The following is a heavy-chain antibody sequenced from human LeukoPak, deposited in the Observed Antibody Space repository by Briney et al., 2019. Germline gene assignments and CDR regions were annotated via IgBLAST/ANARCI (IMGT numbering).Heavy chain of an antibody. Sequence: GGSLRLSCAASGFTVSSNYMSWVRQAPGKGLEWVSSISSSSSYIYYADSVKGRFTISRDNAKNSLYLQMNSLRAEDTAVYYCARDKDGFDYWGQGTLVTVSS. V-gene: IGHV3-21*01. CDR2: ISSSSSYI. CDR3: ARDKDGFDY. CDR1: GFTVSSNY. J-gene: IGHJ4*02.